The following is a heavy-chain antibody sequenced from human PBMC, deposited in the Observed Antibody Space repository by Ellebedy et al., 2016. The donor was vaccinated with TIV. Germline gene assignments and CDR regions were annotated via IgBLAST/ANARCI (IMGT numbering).Heavy chain of an antibody. Sequence: ASVKVSXKASGGTFSSYGISWVRQAPGQGLEWMGWISAYNGNTNYAQKLHGRVTMTTDTSTSTAYMELRSLRSDDTAVYYCARDGIDCSSTSCYYYYYMDVWGKGTTVTVSS. J-gene: IGHJ6*03. CDR3: ARDGIDCSSTSCYYYYYMDV. CDR1: GGTFSSYG. CDR2: ISAYNGNT. D-gene: IGHD2-2*01. V-gene: IGHV1-18*01.